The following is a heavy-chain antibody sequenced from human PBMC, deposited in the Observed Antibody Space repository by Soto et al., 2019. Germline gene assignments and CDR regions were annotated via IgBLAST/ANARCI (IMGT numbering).Heavy chain of an antibody. D-gene: IGHD2-21*01. CDR3: ARDIVVVVATSDYGMDV. J-gene: IGHJ6*02. Sequence: VGSLRLSCAASGFTFSSYWMHWVRQVPGKGLVWVSRINSDGSSTTYADSVRGRFTISRDNAKNTLYLQMNSLRAEDTAVYYCARDIVVVVATSDYGMDVWGQGTTVTVSS. CDR2: INSDGSST. V-gene: IGHV3-74*01. CDR1: GFTFSSYW.